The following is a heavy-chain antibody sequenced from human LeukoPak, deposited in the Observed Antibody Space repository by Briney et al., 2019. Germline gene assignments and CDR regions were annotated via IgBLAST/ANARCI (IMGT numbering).Heavy chain of an antibody. CDR1: GGSFSGYY. J-gene: IGHJ4*02. D-gene: IGHD3-22*01. CDR3: ARGSKAAAADSSGYLKA. CDR2: INHSGST. V-gene: IGHV4-34*01. Sequence: PSETLSLTCAVYGGSFSGYYWSWIRQPPGKGLEWIGEINHSGSTNYNPSLKSRVTISVDTSKNQFSLKLSSVTAADTAVYYCARGSKAAAADSSGYLKAWGQGTLVTVSS.